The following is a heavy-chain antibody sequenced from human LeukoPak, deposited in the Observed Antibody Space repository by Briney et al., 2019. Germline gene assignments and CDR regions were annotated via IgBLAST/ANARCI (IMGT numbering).Heavy chain of an antibody. CDR3: ARGGGATTHFDY. CDR2: IYYSGST. Sequence: SQTLSLTCTVSGGSISSGDYYWSWIRQPPGKGLEWIGYIYYSGSTYYNPSLKSRVTISVDTSKNQFSLKLSSVTAADTAVYYCARGGGATTHFDYWGQGTLVTVSS. CDR1: GGSISSGDYY. D-gene: IGHD1-26*01. V-gene: IGHV4-30-4*08. J-gene: IGHJ4*02.